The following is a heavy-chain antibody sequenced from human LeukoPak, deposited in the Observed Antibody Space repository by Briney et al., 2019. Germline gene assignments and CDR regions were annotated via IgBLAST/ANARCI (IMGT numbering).Heavy chain of an antibody. CDR2: ISGSGGST. V-gene: IGHV3-23*01. CDR3: AKDRYSYGTISFDY. D-gene: IGHD5-18*01. Sequence: GGSLRLSCAASGFTFSSYAMSWVRQAPGKGLEWVSAISGSGGSTYYADSVKGRFTISRDNSKNTLYLQMNSLRAEDTAVYYCAKDRYSYGTISFDYWGQGTLSPSPQ. CDR1: GFTFSSYA. J-gene: IGHJ4*02.